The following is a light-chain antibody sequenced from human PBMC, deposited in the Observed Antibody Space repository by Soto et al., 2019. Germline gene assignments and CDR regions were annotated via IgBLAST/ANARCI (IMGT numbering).Light chain of an antibody. CDR3: QQSYSTLRT. J-gene: IGKJ1*01. CDR2: AAS. CDR1: QSISSY. V-gene: IGKV1-39*01. Sequence: QTTQSLSSPSGSLRDSVIITSRASQSISSYLNWYQQKPGKAPKLLIYAASSLQSGVPSRFSGSGSGTDFTLTISSLQPEDFATYYCQQSYSTLRTFGQGTMV.